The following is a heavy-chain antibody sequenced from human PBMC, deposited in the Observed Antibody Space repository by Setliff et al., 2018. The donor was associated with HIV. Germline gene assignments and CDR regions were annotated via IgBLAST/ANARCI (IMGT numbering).Heavy chain of an antibody. CDR1: GYSISRGYY. CDR3: AVLPPLYDSSGYYFDY. CDR2: NYHSGST. Sequence: SETLSLTCTVSGYSISRGYYWGWIRQPPGKGLEWIGSNYHSGSTYYNPSLNSRVTISVDASKNQFSLKLSSVTAADTAVYSCAVLPPLYDSSGYYFDYWGQGTLVTVSS. V-gene: IGHV4-38-2*02. J-gene: IGHJ4*02. D-gene: IGHD3-22*01.